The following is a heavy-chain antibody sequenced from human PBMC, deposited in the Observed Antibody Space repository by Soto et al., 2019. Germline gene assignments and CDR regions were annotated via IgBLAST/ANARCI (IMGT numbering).Heavy chain of an antibody. D-gene: IGHD2-21*01. CDR1: GFTFSTYW. Sequence: EVQLVESGGGLVQPGGSLRLSCAASGFTFSTYWMSWVRQTPGKGLEWVANINEDGSERYYVDSVKGRFTISRDNAKNSRYLQMNSLRGEDTAVYYCARVWFLDYWGKGTLVTVSS. J-gene: IGHJ4*02. V-gene: IGHV3-7*05. CDR3: ARVWFLDY. CDR2: INEDGSER.